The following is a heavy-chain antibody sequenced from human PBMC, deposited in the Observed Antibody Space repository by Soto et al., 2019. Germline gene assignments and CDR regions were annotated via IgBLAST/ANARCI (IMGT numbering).Heavy chain of an antibody. J-gene: IGHJ6*02. CDR1: GFTVSSNY. V-gene: IGHV3-53*02. D-gene: IGHD3-3*01. Sequence: EVQLVETGGGLMQSGGSLRLSCAASGFTVSSNYMSWVRQAPGKGLEWVSVIYSGGSTYYADSVKGRFTISRDNSKNTLYLQMNSLRAEDTAVYYCAREFTYYDFWSGSYYYYGMDVWGQGTTVTVSS. CDR2: IYSGGST. CDR3: AREFTYYDFWSGSYYYYGMDV.